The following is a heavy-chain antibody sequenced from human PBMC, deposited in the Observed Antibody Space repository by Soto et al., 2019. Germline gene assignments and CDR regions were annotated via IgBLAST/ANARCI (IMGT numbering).Heavy chain of an antibody. D-gene: IGHD3-10*01. CDR3: ARAIGWFGELLGGYYFDY. CDR2: IYHSGST. J-gene: IGHJ4*02. CDR1: GGSISSGGYS. Sequence: QLQLQESGSGLVKPSQTLSLTCAVSGGSISSGGYSWSWIRQPPGKGLEWIGYIYHSGSTYYNPSPKCRVXXXVXXSKNQFSLKLSSVTAADTAVYYCARAIGWFGELLGGYYFDYWGQGTLVTVSS. V-gene: IGHV4-30-2*01.